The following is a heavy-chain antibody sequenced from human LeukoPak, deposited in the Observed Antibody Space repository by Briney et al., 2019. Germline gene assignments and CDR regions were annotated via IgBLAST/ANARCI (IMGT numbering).Heavy chain of an antibody. CDR3: AREPSYYYYGMDV. J-gene: IGHJ6*02. CDR1: GGSISSGSYY. V-gene: IGHV4-61*02. Sequence: TLSLTCTVSGGSISSGSYYWSWIRQPAGKGLEWIGRIYTSGSTNYNPSLKSRVTIPVDTSKNQFSLKLSSVTAADTAVYYCAREPSYYYYGMDVWGQGTTVTVSS. CDR2: IYTSGST.